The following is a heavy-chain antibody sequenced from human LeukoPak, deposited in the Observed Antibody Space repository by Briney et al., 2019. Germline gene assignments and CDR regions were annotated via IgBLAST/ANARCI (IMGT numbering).Heavy chain of an antibody. D-gene: IGHD1-26*01. CDR1: GGTFSSYA. V-gene: IGHV1-69*13. CDR2: IIPIFGTA. J-gene: IGHJ4*02. Sequence: SVKVYCKASGGTFSSYAISWVRQAPGQGLEWMGGIIPIFGTANYAQKFQGRVTIIADESTSTAYMELSSLRSEDTAVYYCARGVVGATTGAYSFDYWGRGTLVTVSS. CDR3: ARGVVGATTGAYSFDY.